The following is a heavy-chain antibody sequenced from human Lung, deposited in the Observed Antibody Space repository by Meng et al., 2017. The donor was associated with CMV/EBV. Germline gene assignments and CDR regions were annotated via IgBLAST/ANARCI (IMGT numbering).Heavy chain of an antibody. CDR2: MNPNSGNT. Sequence: ASXXVSCKASGYTFTSYDINWVRQATGQGLEWMGWMNPNSGNTGYAQKFQGRVTITRNTSISTAYMELSSLRSDDTAVYYCARGQGTGWFDPWCQGTLVTVSS. CDR3: ARGQGTGWFDP. V-gene: IGHV1-8*03. J-gene: IGHJ5*02. D-gene: IGHD3-10*01. CDR1: GYTFTSYD.